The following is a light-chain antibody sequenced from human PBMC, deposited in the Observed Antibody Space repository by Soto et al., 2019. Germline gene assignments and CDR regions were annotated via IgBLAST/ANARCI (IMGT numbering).Light chain of an antibody. J-gene: IGKJ4*01. V-gene: IGKV1-27*01. CDR2: AAS. CDR1: QDISSF. CDR3: QKCKTAPFT. Sequence: DIQMTQSPSSLSAFVGDTVTITCRASQDISSFLAWYQQKPGKVPRLLIYAASTLQSGVPSRFSGSGSGTDFTLTISSLQPEDVATYYCQKCKTAPFTFGGGTKVEMK.